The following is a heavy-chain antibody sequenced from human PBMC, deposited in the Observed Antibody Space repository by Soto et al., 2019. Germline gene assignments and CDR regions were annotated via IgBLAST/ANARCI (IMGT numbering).Heavy chain of an antibody. V-gene: IGHV1-69*01. CDR3: ARAQYRTGSGTYWFNWFDP. CDR2: IIPIFGTP. CDR1: GGTFSSYA. D-gene: IGHD3-10*01. Sequence: QVQLVQSGAEGKKPGSSVKVSCKASGGTFSSYAISWVRQAPGQGLEWMGGIIPIFGTPKYAQKFQDRVTITADESTSTAYMELSSLRSEDTAVYYCARAQYRTGSGTYWFNWFDPWGQGTLVTVSS. J-gene: IGHJ5*02.